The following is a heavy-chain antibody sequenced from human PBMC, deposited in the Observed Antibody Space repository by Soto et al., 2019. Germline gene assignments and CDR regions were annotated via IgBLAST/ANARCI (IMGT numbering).Heavy chain of an antibody. CDR1: GGSISSSSYY. V-gene: IGHV4-39*01. J-gene: IGHJ6*02. CDR2: IYYSGST. CDR3: ARLAFGIAAAGTGYYYYGMDV. Sequence: QLLESGPGLVKPSETLSLTCTVSGGSISSSSYYWGWIRQPPGKGLEWIGSIYYSGSTYYNPSLKSRVTISVDTSKNQFSLKLSSVTAADTAVYYCARLAFGIAAAGTGYYYYGMDVWGQGTTVTVSS. D-gene: IGHD6-13*01.